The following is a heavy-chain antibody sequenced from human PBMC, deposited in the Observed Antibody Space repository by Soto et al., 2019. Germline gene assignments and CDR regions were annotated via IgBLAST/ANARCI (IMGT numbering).Heavy chain of an antibody. CDR2: IYASGDT. D-gene: IGHD3-10*01. J-gene: IGHJ4*02. V-gene: IGHV3-66*01. CDR3: ARERGRGVVSPYFDY. CDR1: GFTVSSNY. Sequence: DVQLVESGGGLVQPGGSLRVSSAASGFTVSSNYMSWVRQAPGKGLEWVSVIYASGDTYYADSVKGRFTISRDTSKNTLYLQMNSLRVEDTAVYYCARERGRGVVSPYFDYWGQGTLVTVSS.